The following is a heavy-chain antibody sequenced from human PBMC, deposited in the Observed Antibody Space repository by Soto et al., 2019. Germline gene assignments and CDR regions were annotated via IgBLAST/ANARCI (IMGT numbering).Heavy chain of an antibody. CDR2: ISPGYPAGRST. CDR3: ARGVPGYCSSTSCYTDYYYYGMDV. V-gene: IGHV1-46*04. CDR1: GYTLTTFF. D-gene: IGHD2-2*02. Sequence: ASVKVSCKASGYTLTTFFMHWVRQAPGQGLEWMGVISPGYPAGRSTTYAQKLQGRVAMTRDTSISTAYMELSRLRSDDTAVYYCARGVPGYCSSTSCYTDYYYYGMDVWGQGTTVTVS. J-gene: IGHJ6*02.